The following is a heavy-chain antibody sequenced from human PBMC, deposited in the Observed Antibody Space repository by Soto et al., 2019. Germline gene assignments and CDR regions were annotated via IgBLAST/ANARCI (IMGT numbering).Heavy chain of an antibody. CDR2: ISGSGGST. Sequence: HPGGSLRLCCAASGAPFSSYAMSWVRQAPGKGLEWVSAISGSGGSTYYADSVKGRFTISRDNSKNTLYLQMNSLRAEDTAVYYCAREASVIAAAGTWRPFDPWGQGTLVTVSS. CDR1: GAPFSSYA. V-gene: IGHV3-23*01. CDR3: AREASVIAAAGTWRPFDP. D-gene: IGHD6-13*01. J-gene: IGHJ5*02.